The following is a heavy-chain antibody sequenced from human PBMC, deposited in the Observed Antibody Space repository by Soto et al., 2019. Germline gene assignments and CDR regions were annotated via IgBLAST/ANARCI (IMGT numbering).Heavy chain of an antibody. CDR2: LYNDGSI. CDR1: GFNVNANY. Sequence: GSLTLYCAASGFNVNANYMGCVRQARGKGVEWVSVLYNDGSIYYADSVKGRSTISRDNSKNTLNLQMNNLRAEDTAVYYCATLKGDYYIDYFDYWGQGTLVTVSS. V-gene: IGHV3-53*01. CDR3: ATLKGDYYIDYFDY. D-gene: IGHD3-22*01. J-gene: IGHJ4*02.